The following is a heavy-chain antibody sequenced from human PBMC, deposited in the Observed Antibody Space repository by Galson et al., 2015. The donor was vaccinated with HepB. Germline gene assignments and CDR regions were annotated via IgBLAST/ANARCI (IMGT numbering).Heavy chain of an antibody. J-gene: IGHJ4*02. CDR3: ARDLCWACSPDH. D-gene: IGHD2-21*01. Sequence: SLRLSCAASGFTLSSFAMSWVRQAPGKGLEWVSGISGSGVSTNYADSVKGRFTISRDTSKNTLYLQMNSLRGEDTAVYYCARDLCWACSPDHRGQGTLVTVSS. V-gene: IGHV3-23*01. CDR2: ISGSGVST. CDR1: GFTLSSFA.